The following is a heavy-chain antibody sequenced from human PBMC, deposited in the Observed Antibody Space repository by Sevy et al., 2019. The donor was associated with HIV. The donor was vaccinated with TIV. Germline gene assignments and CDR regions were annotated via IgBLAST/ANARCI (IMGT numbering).Heavy chain of an antibody. V-gene: IGHV3-73*01. D-gene: IGHD6-6*01. CDR2: IRSKANDYAT. Sequence: GGSLRLSCTASGFIFSGSTMYWVRQASGKGLEWVGRIRSKANDYATEYAASVKGRFTISRDDSKNTVYLQMNSLKTEDTAVYYCVTYSTSYYDYYGMDVWGQGTTVTVSS. J-gene: IGHJ6*02. CDR1: GFIFSGST. CDR3: VTYSTSYYDYYGMDV.